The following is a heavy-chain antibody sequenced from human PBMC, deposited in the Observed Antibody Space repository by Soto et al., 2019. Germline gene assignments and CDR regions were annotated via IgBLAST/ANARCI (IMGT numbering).Heavy chain of an antibody. V-gene: IGHV1-2*02. D-gene: IGHD4-17*01. CDR1: GYTFTGYY. J-gene: IGHJ4*02. CDR2: INPNSGGT. Sequence: ASVKVSCKASGYTFTGYYMHWVRQAPGQGLEWMGWINPNSGGTNYAQKFQGRVTMTRDTPISTAYMELSRLRSDDTAVYYCARDMVEDYGDFYFDYWGQGTLVTVSS. CDR3: ARDMVEDYGDFYFDY.